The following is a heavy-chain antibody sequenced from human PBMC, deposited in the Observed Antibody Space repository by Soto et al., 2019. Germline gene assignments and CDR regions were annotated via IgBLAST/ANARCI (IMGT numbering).Heavy chain of an antibody. V-gene: IGHV3-74*03. J-gene: IGHJ4*02. D-gene: IGHD3-16*01. CDR3: AKDLSWGQCDY. Sequence: VQLVESGGGLVQPGGSLRLSCAASGFTFSSYWMHWVRQDAGKGLLWVSSIKTDGTVTQYADSVKGRFTVSRDNAKNTLYLQMNSLRAEDTAVYYCAKDLSWGQCDYWGQGALVTVSS. CDR2: IKTDGTVT. CDR1: GFTFSSYW.